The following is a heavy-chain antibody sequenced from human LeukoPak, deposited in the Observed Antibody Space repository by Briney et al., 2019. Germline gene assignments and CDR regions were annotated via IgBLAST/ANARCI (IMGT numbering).Heavy chain of an antibody. CDR3: AEAYFHYDILTGYYNYYGMDV. CDR1: GFTFSSYA. D-gene: IGHD3-9*01. Sequence: GGSLRLSCAASGFTFSSYAMSWVRQAPGKGLEWVSAISGSGGSTYYADSVKGRFTISRDNSKNTLYLQMNSLRAEDTAVYYCAEAYFHYDILTGYYNYYGMDVWGQGTTVTVSS. V-gene: IGHV3-23*01. J-gene: IGHJ6*02. CDR2: ISGSGGST.